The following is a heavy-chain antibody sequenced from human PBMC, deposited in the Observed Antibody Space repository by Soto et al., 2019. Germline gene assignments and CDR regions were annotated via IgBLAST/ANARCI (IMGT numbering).Heavy chain of an antibody. V-gene: IGHV4-4*02. CDR1: GGSISSSNW. D-gene: IGHD3-16*01. J-gene: IGHJ5*02. CDR3: AGAVHEEHNWFDP. Sequence: QVQLQESGPGLVKPSGTLSLTCAVSGGSISSSNWWSWVRQPPGKGLEWIGEIYHSGSTNYNPPLKRRVTISIDKSKHQFSLKLSSVTAADTAVYYCAGAVHEEHNWFDPWGQGTLVTVSS. CDR2: IYHSGST.